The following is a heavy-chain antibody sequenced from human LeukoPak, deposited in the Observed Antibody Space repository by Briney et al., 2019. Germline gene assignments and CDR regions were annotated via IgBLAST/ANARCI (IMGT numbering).Heavy chain of an antibody. J-gene: IGHJ4*02. CDR2: IKQDGSEK. Sequence: TGGSLRLSCAASGFTFSSYWMSWVRQAPGKGLEWVANIKQDGSEKYYVDSVKGRFTISRDNAKNSLYLQMNSLRAEDTAVYYCAKEPIVVVPAAVFDYWGQGTLVTVSS. CDR1: GFTFSSYW. D-gene: IGHD2-2*01. V-gene: IGHV3-7*03. CDR3: AKEPIVVVPAAVFDY.